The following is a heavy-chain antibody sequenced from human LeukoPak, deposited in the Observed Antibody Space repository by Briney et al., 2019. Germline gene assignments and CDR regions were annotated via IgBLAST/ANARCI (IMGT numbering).Heavy chain of an antibody. CDR1: GFTFSSYW. CDR3: AREELLWFGDPNWFDP. D-gene: IGHD3-10*01. Sequence: GGSLRLSCAASGFTFSSYWMSWVRQAPGKGLEWVANIKQDGSEKYYVDSVKGRFTISRDNAKNSLHLQMNSLRAEDTAVYYCAREELLWFGDPNWFDPWGQGTLVTVSS. CDR2: IKQDGSEK. J-gene: IGHJ5*02. V-gene: IGHV3-7*03.